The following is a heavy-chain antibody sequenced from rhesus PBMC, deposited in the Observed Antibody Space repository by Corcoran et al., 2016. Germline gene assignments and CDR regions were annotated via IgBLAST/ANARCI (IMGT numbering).Heavy chain of an antibody. Sequence: QVQLQESGPGRVKPSEPLSLTCAVSRSPISSGYYWGWILQPPGKGLEWIGRIDSCGSNYLTPSRTSRVTRSVDTSKNQFSLKLSSVTAADTAVYYCARQRPGGYYFDYWGQGVLVTVSS. D-gene: IGHD6-31*01. CDR1: RSPISSGYY. J-gene: IGHJ4*01. CDR3: ARQRPGGYYFDY. CDR2: IDSCGSN. V-gene: IGHV4S14*01.